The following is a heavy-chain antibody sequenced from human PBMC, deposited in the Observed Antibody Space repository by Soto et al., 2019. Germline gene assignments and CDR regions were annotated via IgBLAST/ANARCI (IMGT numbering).Heavy chain of an antibody. Sequence: QVQLVQSGAEVKKPGASLKVSCKASGYTFSNFGVSWVRQAPGQGLEWIGWINPDNGDTNYGQKFQGRATMTTDTFTNTGYMEVRGLMSADSAVYYCARRVRVSAYITSYIDDPGEGTTVTVSS. D-gene: IGHD3-10*02. J-gene: IGHJ6*03. CDR3: ARRVRVSAYITSYIDD. CDR2: INPDNGDT. CDR1: GYTFSNFG. V-gene: IGHV1-18*01.